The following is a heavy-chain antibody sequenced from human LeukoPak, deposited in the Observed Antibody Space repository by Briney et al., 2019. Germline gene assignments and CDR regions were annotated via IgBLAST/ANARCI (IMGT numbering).Heavy chain of an antibody. Sequence: GGSLRLSCAASGLTFSRFGMHWVRQAPGKGLDWVALISHDGSQRYYTDSVRGRFTISRDNSKNTLYLQMGSLRAEDTAVYYCARDPDPPLYYFDYWGQGTLVTVSS. CDR3: ARDPDPPLYYFDY. CDR2: ISHDGSQR. D-gene: IGHD1-14*01. V-gene: IGHV3-30*03. CDR1: GLTFSRFG. J-gene: IGHJ4*02.